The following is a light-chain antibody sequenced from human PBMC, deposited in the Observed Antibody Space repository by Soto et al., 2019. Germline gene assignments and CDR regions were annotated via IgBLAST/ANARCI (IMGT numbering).Light chain of an antibody. J-gene: IGKJ4*01. CDR1: QSVSSN. Sequence: EIVMTQSPATLSVSPGERATLSCRASQSVSSNLDWYQQKPGQAPMLLIYGASTRATGIPARFSGSGSGTEFTLTISSLQSEDFAVYYCQQYNNWPLTFGGGTKVEIK. CDR2: GAS. V-gene: IGKV3-15*01. CDR3: QQYNNWPLT.